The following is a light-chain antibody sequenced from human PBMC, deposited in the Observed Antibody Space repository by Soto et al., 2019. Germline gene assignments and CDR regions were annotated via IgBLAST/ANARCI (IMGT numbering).Light chain of an antibody. V-gene: IGLV2-14*01. CDR1: SSDVGAYNY. Sequence: QSALTQPASVSGSPGQSITISGTGTSSDVGAYNYVSWYQQHPGKAPKLMIYEVSNRPSGVSNRFSGSKSGNTASLTISGLQAEDEADYYFSSFTRINTWVFGGGTQLTVL. CDR2: EVS. CDR3: SSFTRINTWV. J-gene: IGLJ3*02.